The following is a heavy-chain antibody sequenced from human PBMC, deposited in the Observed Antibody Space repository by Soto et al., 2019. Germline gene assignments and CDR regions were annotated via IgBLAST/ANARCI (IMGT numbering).Heavy chain of an antibody. Sequence: EAQLLESGGDWAQPGGSLRLSCAASGFTFSSHGMSWVRLAPGKGLEWIAGLSRGGGTTYYADSVKGRFTISRDNSKNTLDLIMNSLKVEDTALYYCAKDGQYRTDGFDVWGQGTMVTVSS. V-gene: IGHV3-23*01. D-gene: IGHD6-6*01. CDR3: AKDGQYRTDGFDV. J-gene: IGHJ3*01. CDR1: GFTFSSHG. CDR2: LSRGGGTT.